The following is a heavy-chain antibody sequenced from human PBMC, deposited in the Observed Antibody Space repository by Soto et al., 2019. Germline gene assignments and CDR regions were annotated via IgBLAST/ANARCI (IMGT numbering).Heavy chain of an antibody. J-gene: IGHJ4*02. D-gene: IGHD2-15*01. CDR2: INSDGSST. Sequence: EVQLVESGGGLVQPGGSLRLSCAASGFTFSSYWMHWVRQAPGKGLVWVSRINSDGSSTSYADSVKGRFTISRDNAKNTLYLQMNSLRAEDTAVYYCARGEGCSGGSCRGAVDYWGQGTLVTVSS. V-gene: IGHV3-74*01. CDR1: GFTFSSYW. CDR3: ARGEGCSGGSCRGAVDY.